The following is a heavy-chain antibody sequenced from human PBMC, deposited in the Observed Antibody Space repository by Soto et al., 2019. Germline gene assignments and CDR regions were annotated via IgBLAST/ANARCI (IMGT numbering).Heavy chain of an antibody. V-gene: IGHV2-5*02. CDR3: ARTVARGPMVRRVIVG. Sequence: QITLKESGPPLVKPTQPLTLTCTFSGFSRSTSGVGVGWIRQPPGKPLEWLALIYWDDDKRYSPSLKSRLTIAKETSKDQVGHRTANRDPVVTATYYRARTVARGPMVRRVIVGWGQGTLVTVSS. J-gene: IGHJ4*02. CDR2: IYWDDDK. CDR1: GFSRSTSGVG. D-gene: IGHD3-10*01.